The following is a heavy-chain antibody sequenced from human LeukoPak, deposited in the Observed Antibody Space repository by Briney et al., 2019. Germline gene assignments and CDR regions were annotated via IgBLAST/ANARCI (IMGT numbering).Heavy chain of an antibody. CDR1: GGTFSSYA. V-gene: IGHV1-69*05. CDR2: IIPIFGTA. J-gene: IGHJ5*01. CDR3: ARPRQDDFWSGTLAS. Sequence: SVKVSCKASGGTFSSYAISWVRQAPGQGLEWVGRIIPIFGTANYAQKFQGRVTITTDESTSTAYTELSSLRSEDTAVYYCARPRQDDFWSGTLASWGQGTLVTVSS. D-gene: IGHD3-3*01.